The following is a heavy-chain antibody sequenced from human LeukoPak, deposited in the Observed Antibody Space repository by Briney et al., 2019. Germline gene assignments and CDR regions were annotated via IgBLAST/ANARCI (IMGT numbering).Heavy chain of an antibody. Sequence: ASVKVSCKASGCTFTSYDINWVRQATGQGLEWMGWMNPNSGNTGYAQKFQGRVTITRNTSISTAYMELSSLRSEDTAVYYCARNAMVRGRVWFDPWGQGTLVTVSS. CDR2: MNPNSGNT. J-gene: IGHJ5*02. V-gene: IGHV1-8*03. D-gene: IGHD3-10*01. CDR3: ARNAMVRGRVWFDP. CDR1: GCTFTSYD.